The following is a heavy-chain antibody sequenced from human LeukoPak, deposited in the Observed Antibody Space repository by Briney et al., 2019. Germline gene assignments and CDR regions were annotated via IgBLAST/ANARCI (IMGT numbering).Heavy chain of an antibody. Sequence: SQTLSLTCAVYGGSFSGYYWSWIRQPPGQGLEWIGEINHSGSTNYNPSLKSRVTISVDTSKNQFSLKLSSVTAADTAVYYCAREAAAAGRGDYWGQGTLVTASS. J-gene: IGHJ4*02. CDR1: GGSFSGYY. V-gene: IGHV4-34*01. CDR3: AREAAAAGRGDY. D-gene: IGHD6-13*01. CDR2: INHSGST.